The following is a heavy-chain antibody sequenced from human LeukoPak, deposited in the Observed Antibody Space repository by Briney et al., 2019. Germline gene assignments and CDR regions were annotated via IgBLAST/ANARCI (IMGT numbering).Heavy chain of an antibody. CDR3: ARTAARRFDY. CDR1: GYTFPSYF. J-gene: IGHJ4*02. V-gene: IGHV1-46*01. CDR2: INPTGGST. Sequence: ASVKVSCKASGYTFPSYFMHWVRQAPGQGLEWMGIINPTGGSTTYAQKFQGRVTMTRDTSASTVYMELSSLRSDDTAVYYCARTAARRFDYWGQGTLVTVSS. D-gene: IGHD6-6*01.